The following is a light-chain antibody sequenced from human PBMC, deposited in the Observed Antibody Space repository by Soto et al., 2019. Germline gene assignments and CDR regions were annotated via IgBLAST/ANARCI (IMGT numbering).Light chain of an antibody. Sequence: EIVLPQSPGTLYLSPGERVTLSCRASRSASRSYLASYQQDPCQAPRVLIQRASLRATGIPDRFSRSESGTDFRLTISRLEPEDFAVYYCQHYGSSPITFGQRPRLELK. CDR1: RSASRSY. V-gene: IGKV3-20*01. J-gene: IGKJ5*01. CDR2: RAS. CDR3: QHYGSSPIT.